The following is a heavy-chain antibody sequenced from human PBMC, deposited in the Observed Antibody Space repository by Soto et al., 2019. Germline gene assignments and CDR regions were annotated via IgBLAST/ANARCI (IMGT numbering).Heavy chain of an antibody. CDR3: AGGFLPGAHYYSMDV. J-gene: IGHJ6*03. V-gene: IGHV1-8*02. CDR2: MNSKSGNT. Sequence: ASVKVSCKASGYTFNSYGINWVRQATGQGLEWMGWMNSKSGNTGYAQKFQGRLTMTRDPSISTAYMELSSLTSDDAAIYFCAGGFLPGAHYYSMDVGGKGTTVPFSS. D-gene: IGHD3-10*01. CDR1: GYTFNSYG.